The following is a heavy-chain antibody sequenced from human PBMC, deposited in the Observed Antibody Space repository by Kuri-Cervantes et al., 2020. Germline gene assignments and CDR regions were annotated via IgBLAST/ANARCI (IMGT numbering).Heavy chain of an antibody. CDR3: AKDMGWAAIGRFDY. D-gene: IGHD1-26*01. CDR1: GFTFGDYA. J-gene: IGHJ4*02. V-gene: IGHV3-9*01. Sequence: GGSLRLSCAASGFTFGDYAVHWVRQAPGKGLEWVSGISWNSGSIGYADSVKGRFTISRDNAKNSLYLQMNSLRAEDTALYYCAKDMGWAAIGRFDYWGQGTLVTVSS. CDR2: ISWNSGSI.